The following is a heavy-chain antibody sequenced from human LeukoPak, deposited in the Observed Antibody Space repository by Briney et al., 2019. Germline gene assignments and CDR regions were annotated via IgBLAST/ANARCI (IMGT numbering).Heavy chain of an antibody. CDR2: VDHTGST. J-gene: IGHJ6*03. CDR3: ARGRVSSSTWYSTYYYFFYMDF. V-gene: IGHV4-59*01. Sequence: PSETLSLTCTVSDDSITMYYWTWIRQPPGKGLEWIGYVDHTGSTKFNPSLNGRVSISRDTSNNFFSLRLRSVTAANTAVYFCARGRVSSSTWYSTYYYFFYMDFWGKGTTVTVSS. D-gene: IGHD4-11*01. CDR1: DDSITMYY.